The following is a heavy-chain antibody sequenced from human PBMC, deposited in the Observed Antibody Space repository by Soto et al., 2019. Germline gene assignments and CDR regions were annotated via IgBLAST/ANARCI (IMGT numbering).Heavy chain of an antibody. CDR1: GGSISSGGYY. Sequence: SETLSLTCTVSGGSISSGGYYWSWIRQHPGKGLEWIGCIYYSGSTYYNPSLKSRVTISVDTSKNQFSLKLSSVTAADTAVYYCARLEVRFGATDAFDIWGQGTMVTVSS. J-gene: IGHJ3*02. D-gene: IGHD3-10*01. CDR2: IYYSGST. CDR3: ARLEVRFGATDAFDI. V-gene: IGHV4-39*01.